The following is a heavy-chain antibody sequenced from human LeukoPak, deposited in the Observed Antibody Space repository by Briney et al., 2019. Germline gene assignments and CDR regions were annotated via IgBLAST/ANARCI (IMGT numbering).Heavy chain of an antibody. CDR3: ARHAYSSSFAFDI. CDR1: GGSISSSSYY. CDR2: IYYSGST. V-gene: IGHV4-39*01. D-gene: IGHD6-13*01. Sequence: SETLSLTCTVSGGSISSSSYYWGWIRQPPGKGLEWIGGIYYSGSTYYNSSLKSRVTISVDTSKNQFSLKLSSATAADTAVYYCARHAYSSSFAFDIWGQGTMVTVSS. J-gene: IGHJ3*02.